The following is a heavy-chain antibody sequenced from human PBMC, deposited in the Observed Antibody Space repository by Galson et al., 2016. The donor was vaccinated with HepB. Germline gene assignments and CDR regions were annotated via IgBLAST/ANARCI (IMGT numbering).Heavy chain of an antibody. Sequence: SLRLSCAASGFTFDDFTMHWVRQAPGKGLEWVSLVTWNGTPFYADSVKGRFSISRGNDKNSLYLQMSSLGIEDAAFYYCVKESQVGQNSFGPRFDYWGQGTLVTVSS. V-gene: IGHV3-43*01. CDR2: VTWNGTP. CDR1: GFTFDDFT. CDR3: VKESQVGQNSFGPRFDY. J-gene: IGHJ4*02. D-gene: IGHD3-3*01.